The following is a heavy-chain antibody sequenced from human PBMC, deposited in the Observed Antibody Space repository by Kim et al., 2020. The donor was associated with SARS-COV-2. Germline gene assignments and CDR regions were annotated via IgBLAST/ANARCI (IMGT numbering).Heavy chain of an antibody. J-gene: IGHJ5*02. V-gene: IGHV3-23*01. CDR1: GYRFRDFA. CDR3: AEMQGVEVLECFLDL. Sequence: GGSLRLSCEASGYRFRDFAISWVRQAPGKGLEWVSGISNDGVATYYAESVRGRFTISRDNSKDTMFLQMNSLRGDDTAIYYCAEMQGVEVLECFLDLWGPGTLVTVSS. CDR2: ISNDGVAT. D-gene: IGHD2-8*02.